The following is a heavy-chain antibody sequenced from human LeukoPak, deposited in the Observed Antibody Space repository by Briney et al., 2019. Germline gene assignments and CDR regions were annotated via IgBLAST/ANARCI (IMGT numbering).Heavy chain of an antibody. CDR3: ARGEVAAAGPSFDY. V-gene: IGHV4-61*01. Sequence: SETLSLTCTVSGGSISSSSYYWSWIRQPPGKGLEWIGYIYYSGSTNYNPSLKSRVTISVDTSKNQFSLKLSSVTAADTAVYYCARGEVAAAGPSFDYWGQGTLVTVSS. CDR1: GGSISSSSYY. CDR2: IYYSGST. J-gene: IGHJ4*02. D-gene: IGHD6-13*01.